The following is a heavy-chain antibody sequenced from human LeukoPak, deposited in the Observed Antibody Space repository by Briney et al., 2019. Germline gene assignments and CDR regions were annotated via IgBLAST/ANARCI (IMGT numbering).Heavy chain of an antibody. V-gene: IGHV3-21*01. CDR2: ISGNTSYI. J-gene: IGHJ5*02. CDR3: AREEMGGTTRSGALT. D-gene: IGHD1-14*01. CDR1: GFSLFSYS. Sequence: GGSLRLSCVASGFSLFSYSINWVRQAPGKGLEWVSSISGNTSYIYYADSVKGRFTISRDNAENSLYLHMNSLRAEDTAVYYCAREEMGGTTRSGALTWGQGTLVTVSS.